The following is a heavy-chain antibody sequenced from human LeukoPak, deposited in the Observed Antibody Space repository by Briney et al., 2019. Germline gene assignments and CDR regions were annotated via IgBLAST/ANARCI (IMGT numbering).Heavy chain of an antibody. V-gene: IGHV4-59*11. D-gene: IGHD2-21*02. Sequence: PSETLSLTCTVSGGSISSHYWSWIRQPPGKGLEWIGYIYYSGSTNYNPSLKSRVTISVDTSKNQFSLKLSSVTAADTAVYYCARESVTRHYDYWGQGTLVTVSS. J-gene: IGHJ4*02. CDR1: GGSISSHY. CDR3: ARESVTRHYDY. CDR2: IYYSGST.